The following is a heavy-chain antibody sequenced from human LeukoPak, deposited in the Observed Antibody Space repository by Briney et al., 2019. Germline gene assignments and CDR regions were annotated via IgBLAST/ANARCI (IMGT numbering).Heavy chain of an antibody. D-gene: IGHD1-14*01. CDR3: ASWSPGHFDY. V-gene: IGHV1-69*02. Sequence: ASVKVSCKASGGTFCSYTISWVRQAPGQGLEWMGRIIPILGIANYAQKFQGRVTITADKSTSTAYMELSSLRSEGTAVYYCASWSPGHFDYWGQGTLVTVSS. CDR2: IIPILGIA. CDR1: GGTFCSYT. J-gene: IGHJ4*02.